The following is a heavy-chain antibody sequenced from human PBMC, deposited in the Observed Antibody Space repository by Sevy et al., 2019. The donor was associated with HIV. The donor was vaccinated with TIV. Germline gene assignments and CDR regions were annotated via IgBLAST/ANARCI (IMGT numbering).Heavy chain of an antibody. D-gene: IGHD1-1*01. V-gene: IGHV5-51*01. CDR3: ARGARGTVRAFYYYGLDV. Sequence: GESLKISCKTSGYSFTTYWIDWVRQMPGKGLEWMGIIYPGDSDTRYSLSFQGQVPISVGKSFSTAYLQWSSLKSSVTAIYYGARGARGTVRAFYYYGLDVWGQGTTVTVSS. CDR1: GYSFTTYW. CDR2: IYPGDSDT. J-gene: IGHJ6*02.